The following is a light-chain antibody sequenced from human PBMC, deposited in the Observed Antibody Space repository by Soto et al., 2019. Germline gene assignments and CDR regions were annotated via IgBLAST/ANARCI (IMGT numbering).Light chain of an antibody. Sequence: NGVKISPATLSLYTGERATLSCRASQSVSSNLAWYQQKPGQAPRLLIYGASSRATGIPDRFSGSGSGTDFTLTISRLEPEDFAVYYCQQYGSLPITFGQGTRLAI. CDR2: GAS. J-gene: IGKJ5*01. V-gene: IGKV3-20*01. CDR1: QSVSSN. CDR3: QQYGSLPIT.